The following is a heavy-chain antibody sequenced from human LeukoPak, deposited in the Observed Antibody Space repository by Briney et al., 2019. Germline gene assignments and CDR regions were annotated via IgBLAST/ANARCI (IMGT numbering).Heavy chain of an antibody. CDR3: ARDDWELFTGWFDP. D-gene: IGHD1-26*01. CDR2: IIPIFGTA. J-gene: IGHJ5*02. V-gene: IGHV1-69*05. Sequence: ASVKVSCKASGGTFISYAISWVRQAPGQGLEWMGRIIPIFGTANYAQKFQGRVTITTDESTSTAYMELSSLRSEDTAVYYCARDDWELFTGWFDPWGQGTLVTVSS. CDR1: GGTFISYA.